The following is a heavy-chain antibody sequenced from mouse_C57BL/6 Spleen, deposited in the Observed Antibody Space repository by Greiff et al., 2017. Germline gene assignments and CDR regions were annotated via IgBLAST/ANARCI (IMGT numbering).Heavy chain of an antibody. Sequence: EVKLMESGEGLVKPGGSLKLSCAASGFTFSSYAMSWVRQTPEKRLEWVAYISSGGDYIYYAATVKGRFTISRDNARNTLYLQMSSLKSEDTAMYYCTRDYYGSLDYWGQGTTLTVSS. D-gene: IGHD1-1*01. J-gene: IGHJ2*01. CDR2: ISSGGDYI. V-gene: IGHV5-9-1*02. CDR1: GFTFSSYA. CDR3: TRDYYGSLDY.